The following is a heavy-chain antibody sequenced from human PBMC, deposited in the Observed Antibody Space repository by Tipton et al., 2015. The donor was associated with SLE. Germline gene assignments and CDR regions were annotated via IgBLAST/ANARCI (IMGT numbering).Heavy chain of an antibody. J-gene: IGHJ4*02. Sequence: QSGAEVKKPGASVKISCKTSGYTFTSNYIHWVRQAPGQGLEWMGIINPGGGRATYSQKFQGRVTMTRDTSASTVDMELSSLRSEDSALYYCARGGIFGVFALDFWGQGTLVTVSS. D-gene: IGHD3-3*01. CDR1: GYTFTSNY. V-gene: IGHV1-46*01. CDR3: ARGGIFGVFALDF. CDR2: INPGGGRA.